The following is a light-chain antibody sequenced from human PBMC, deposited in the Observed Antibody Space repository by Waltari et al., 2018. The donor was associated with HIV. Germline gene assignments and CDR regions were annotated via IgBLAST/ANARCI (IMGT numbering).Light chain of an antibody. V-gene: IGKV1-39*01. J-gene: IGKJ1*01. CDR2: AAS. CDR1: QSISSY. CDR3: QQSYSTPPWT. Sequence: ASVGDRVTITCRASQSISSYLNWYQQKPGKAPKLLIYAASSLQSGVPSRFSGSGSGTDFTLTISSLKPEDFATYYCQQSYSTPPWTFGQGTKVEIK.